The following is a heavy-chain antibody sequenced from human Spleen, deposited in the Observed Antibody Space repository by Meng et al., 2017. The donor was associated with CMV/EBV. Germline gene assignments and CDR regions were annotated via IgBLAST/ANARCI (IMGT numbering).Heavy chain of an antibody. V-gene: IGHV1-69*10. D-gene: IGHD2-2*02. CDR2: IIPIFGIA. Sequence: SVKVSCKASGGTFSSYAISWVRQAPGQGLEWMGGIIPIFGIANYAQKFQGRVTITADKSTSTAYMELSSLRSEDTAVYYCARDLRSWRGADFRDDCSSTSCYTGWFDPWGQGTLVTVSS. J-gene: IGHJ5*02. CDR1: GGTFSSYA. CDR3: ARDLRSWRGADFRDDCSSTSCYTGWFDP.